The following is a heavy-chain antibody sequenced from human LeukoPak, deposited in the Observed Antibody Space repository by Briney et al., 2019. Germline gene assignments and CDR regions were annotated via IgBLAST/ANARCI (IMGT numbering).Heavy chain of an antibody. Sequence: GGSLRLSCAASGFTFSSYSMNWVRQAPGKGLEWVSSISSSSSYIYYADSVKGRFTITRDNAKNSLYLQMNSLRAEDTAVYYCARDGHSSGWYDDYYYGMDVWGQGTTVTVSS. CDR3: ARDGHSSGWYDDYYYGMDV. V-gene: IGHV3-21*01. J-gene: IGHJ6*02. D-gene: IGHD6-19*01. CDR2: ISSSSSYI. CDR1: GFTFSSYS.